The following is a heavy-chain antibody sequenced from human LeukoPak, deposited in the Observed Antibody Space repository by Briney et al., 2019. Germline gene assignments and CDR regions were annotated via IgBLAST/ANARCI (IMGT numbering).Heavy chain of an antibody. CDR2: IIPIFGTA. J-gene: IGHJ4*02. Sequence: ASVKVSCKASGGTFSSYAISWVRQAPGQGLEWMGGIIPIFGTANYAQKFQGRVTITADESTSTAYMELGSLRSEDTAVYYCARASYYDSSGYLTFDYWGQGALVTVSS. CDR1: GGTFSSYA. D-gene: IGHD3-22*01. V-gene: IGHV1-69*13. CDR3: ARASYYDSSGYLTFDY.